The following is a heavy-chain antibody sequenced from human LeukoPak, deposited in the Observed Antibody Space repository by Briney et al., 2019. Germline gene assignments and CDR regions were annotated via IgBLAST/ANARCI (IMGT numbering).Heavy chain of an antibody. J-gene: IGHJ4*02. CDR1: GGSISSYY. V-gene: IGHV4-4*07. CDR3: AREEYYDFWSGYYTGSPFDY. CDR2: IYTSGST. D-gene: IGHD3-3*01. Sequence: PSETLSLTCTVSGGSISSYYWSWIRQPAGKGLEWIGRIYTSGSTNYNPSLKSRVTMSVDTSKNQFSLKLSSVTAADTAVYYCAREEYYDFWSGYYTGSPFDYWGQGTLVTVSS.